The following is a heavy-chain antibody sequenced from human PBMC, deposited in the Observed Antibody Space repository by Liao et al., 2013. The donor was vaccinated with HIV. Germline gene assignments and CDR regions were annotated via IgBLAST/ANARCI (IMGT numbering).Heavy chain of an antibody. Sequence: QVQPQQWATRVLKPSETLSLSCAVYGGSFSVYYWSWIRQPPGKGLEWIGEINHSGSTNYNPSLKSRVTISVDTSKNQFSLKVSSVTAADTAVYYCARGRYCSSISCYSEFHFDYWGQGTLVTVSS. J-gene: IGHJ4*02. CDR3: ARGRYCSSISCYSEFHFDY. CDR2: INHSGST. D-gene: IGHD2-2*01. CDR1: GGSFSVYY. V-gene: IGHV4-34*02.